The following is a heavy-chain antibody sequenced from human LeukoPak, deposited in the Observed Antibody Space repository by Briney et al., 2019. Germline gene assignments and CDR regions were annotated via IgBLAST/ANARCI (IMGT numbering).Heavy chain of an antibody. CDR3: ARVRDGYTFYYFDY. J-gene: IGHJ4*02. V-gene: IGHV4-59*01. D-gene: IGHD5-24*01. CDR2: LYYSGST. CDR1: GGSISSYY. Sequence: PSETLSLTCTVSGGSISSYYWSWIRQPPGKGLEWIGYLYYSGSTNYNPSLKSRVTISVDTSKKQFSLKLSSVTAADTAVYYCARVRDGYTFYYFDYWGQGTLVTVSS.